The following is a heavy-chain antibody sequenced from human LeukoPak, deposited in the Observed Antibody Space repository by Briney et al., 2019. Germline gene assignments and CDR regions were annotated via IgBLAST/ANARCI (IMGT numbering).Heavy chain of an antibody. D-gene: IGHD3-10*01. CDR1: GFTFSSYA. J-gene: IGHJ6*02. CDR2: ISYDGSNK. Sequence: GRSLRLSCAASGFTFSSYAMHWVRQAPGKGLEWVAVISYDGSNKYYADSVKGRFTISRDNSKNTLYLQMNSLRAEDTAVYYCASQGGLLWFGELSGGMDVWGQGTTVTVSS. V-gene: IGHV3-30*04. CDR3: ASQGGLLWFGELSGGMDV.